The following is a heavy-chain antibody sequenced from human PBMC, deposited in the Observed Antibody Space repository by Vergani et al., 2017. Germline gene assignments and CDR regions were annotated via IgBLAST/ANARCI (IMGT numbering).Heavy chain of an antibody. J-gene: IGHJ4*02. Sequence: QVQLVQSGAEVKKPGASVKVSCKASGYTFTGYYMHWVRQAPGQGLEWMGWINPNSGGTNFGQKFQGRFTMTRDTSISTASMELSRLRSDDTAVYYCARDKVPNHYGDYGGVYWGQGTLVTVSS. CDR3: ARDKVPNHYGDYGGVY. D-gene: IGHD4-17*01. CDR2: INPNSGGT. V-gene: IGHV1-2*02. CDR1: GYTFTGYY.